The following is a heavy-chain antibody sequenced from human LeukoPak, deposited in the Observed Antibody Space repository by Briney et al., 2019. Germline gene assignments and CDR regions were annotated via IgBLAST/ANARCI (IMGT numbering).Heavy chain of an antibody. Sequence: ASVKVSCKTSGFTFTGYYIHWVRQAPGQGFEWIGWINPDSGGADYAQKFQGRVTMTRDTSTSTVYMELNSLTSDDTAVYYCARDLDDSSGDDYWGQGTLVTVSS. CDR2: INPDSGGA. CDR3: ARDLDDSSGDDY. CDR1: GFTFTGYY. J-gene: IGHJ4*02. V-gene: IGHV1-2*02. D-gene: IGHD3-22*01.